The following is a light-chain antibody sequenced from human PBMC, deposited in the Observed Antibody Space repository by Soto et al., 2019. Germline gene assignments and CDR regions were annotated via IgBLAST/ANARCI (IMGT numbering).Light chain of an antibody. CDR2: EVS. CDR1: SNDVGGFDF. Sequence: QPVLTQPASVSGSPGQSITISCTGTSNDVGGFDFVSRYQQHPGKAPKVIIYEVSNRPSGVSDRFSGSKSGNTASLTISGLQAEDAADYYCNSYTSTSARVFGGGTQLTVL. J-gene: IGLJ3*02. CDR3: NSYTSTSARV. V-gene: IGLV2-14*01.